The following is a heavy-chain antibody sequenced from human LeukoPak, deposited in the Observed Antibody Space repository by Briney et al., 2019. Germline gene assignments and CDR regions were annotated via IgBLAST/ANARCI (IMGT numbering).Heavy chain of an antibody. CDR2: INHSGST. CDR3: ARRVGLIAAAGTPWFDP. D-gene: IGHD6-13*01. CDR1: GGSFSGYY. V-gene: IGHV4-34*01. J-gene: IGHJ5*02. Sequence: KPSETLSLTCAVYGGSFSGYYWSWIRQPPGKGLEWIGEINHSGSTNYNPSLKSRVTISVDTSKNQFSLKLSSVTAADTAVYYCARRVGLIAAAGTPWFDPWGQGTLVTVSS.